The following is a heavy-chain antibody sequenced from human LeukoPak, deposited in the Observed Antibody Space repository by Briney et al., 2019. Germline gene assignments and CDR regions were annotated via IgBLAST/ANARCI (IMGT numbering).Heavy chain of an antibody. CDR3: ASSILVRGVVGAFDI. CDR2: IYYSGST. CDR1: GGSINDYY. J-gene: IGHJ3*02. V-gene: IGHV4-59*01. Sequence: SETLSLTCTVSGGSINDYYWSWIRQPSGKGLEWIGYIYYSGSTNYNPSLMSRVIMSVDTSKNQFSLKLRSVTAADTAVYYCASSILVRGVVGAFDIWGQGTMVTVSS. D-gene: IGHD3-10*01.